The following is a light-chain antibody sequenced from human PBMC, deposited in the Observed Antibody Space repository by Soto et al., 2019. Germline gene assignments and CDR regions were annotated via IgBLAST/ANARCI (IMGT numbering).Light chain of an antibody. Sequence: ALTQPASVSGSPGQSITISCTGTSSDVGDYNYVSWYQQHPGKAPKLMIYDVSNRPSGVSNRFSGSKSGNTASLTISGLQAEDEADYYCSSYTSSSTYVFATGTKVTVL. CDR3: SSYTSSSTYV. J-gene: IGLJ1*01. V-gene: IGLV2-14*01. CDR2: DVS. CDR1: SSDVGDYNY.